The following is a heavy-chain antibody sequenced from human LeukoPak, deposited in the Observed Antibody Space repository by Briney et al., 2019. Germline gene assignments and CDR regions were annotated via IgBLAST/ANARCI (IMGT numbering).Heavy chain of an antibody. CDR3: ARASYSSGWYNLYYFDY. CDR1: GGSFSGYY. J-gene: IGHJ4*02. CDR2: INHSGST. V-gene: IGHV4-34*01. D-gene: IGHD6-19*01. Sequence: SETLSLTCVVYGGSFSGYYWSWIRQPPGKGLEWIGEINHSGSTNYNPSLKSRVTISVDTSKNQFSLKLSSVTAADTAVYYCARASYSSGWYNLYYFDYWGQGTLVTVSS.